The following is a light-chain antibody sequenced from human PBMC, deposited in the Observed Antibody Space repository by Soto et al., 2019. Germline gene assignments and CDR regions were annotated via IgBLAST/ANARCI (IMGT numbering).Light chain of an antibody. Sequence: QSVLTQPASVSGSPGQSLTISCTGTSIDIAPYNYVSWYQQHPGKAPKLIIYEVSYRPSGISNRFSGSQSGNTASLTISGLQAEDEADYYCSSYTSSTNYVFGTGTKVTAL. J-gene: IGLJ1*01. CDR2: EVS. V-gene: IGLV2-14*01. CDR3: SSYTSSTNYV. CDR1: SIDIAPYNY.